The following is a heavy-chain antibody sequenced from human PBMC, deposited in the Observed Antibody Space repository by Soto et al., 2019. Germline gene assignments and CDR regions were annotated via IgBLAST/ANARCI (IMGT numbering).Heavy chain of an antibody. J-gene: IGHJ6*02. Sequence: LRICCASCRFTVSDHDMDLVRQAPGKGLEWVGRTRNKANSYTTEYAASVKGRFTISRDDSKSSLYLQMNSLKTEDTAVYYCARGSGSGSFLDYYYYGMDVWGQGTTVTVSS. D-gene: IGHD3-10*01. V-gene: IGHV3-72*01. CDR2: TRNKANSYTT. CDR3: ARGSGSGSFLDYYYYGMDV. CDR1: RFTVSDHD.